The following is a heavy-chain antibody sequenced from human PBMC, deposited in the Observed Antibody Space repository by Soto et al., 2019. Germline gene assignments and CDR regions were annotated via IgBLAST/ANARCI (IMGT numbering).Heavy chain of an antibody. Sequence: PGGSLRLSCAASGFTFSSYAMSWVRQAPGKGLEWVSAISGSGGSTYYVDSVKGRFTISRDNSKNTLYLQMNSLRAEDTAVYYCAKLITGVSVAGYYYGMDVWGQGTTVTVSS. J-gene: IGHJ6*02. CDR2: ISGSGGST. V-gene: IGHV3-23*01. CDR1: GFTFSSYA. CDR3: AKLITGVSVAGYYYGMDV. D-gene: IGHD6-19*01.